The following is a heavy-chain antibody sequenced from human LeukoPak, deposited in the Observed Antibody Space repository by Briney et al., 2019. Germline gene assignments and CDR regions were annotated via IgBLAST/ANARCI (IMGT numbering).Heavy chain of an antibody. V-gene: IGHV1-69*13. CDR1: GGPFSSYA. Sequence: ASVQFSCQASGGPFSSYAISWVRQAPGQGLEWMGGIIPIFGTANYAQKFQGRVTITADESTSTAYMELSSLRSEDTAGYYCAREGIGYCTNGVCPDYWGQGTLVTVSS. D-gene: IGHD2-8*01. CDR2: IIPIFGTA. J-gene: IGHJ4*02. CDR3: AREGIGYCTNGVCPDY.